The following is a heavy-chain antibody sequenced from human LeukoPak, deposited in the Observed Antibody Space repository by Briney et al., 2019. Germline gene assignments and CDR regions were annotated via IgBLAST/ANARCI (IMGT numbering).Heavy chain of an antibody. J-gene: IGHJ2*01. CDR2: IIPILGTA. Sequence: SVKVSCKASGGTFSSYAISWVRQAPGQGLEWMGRIIPILGTANYAQKFQGRVTITTDESTSTAYMELSSLRSEDTAVYYCARATMSSDDWYFDLWGRGTLVTVSS. CDR1: GGTFSSYA. D-gene: IGHD1-1*01. V-gene: IGHV1-69*05. CDR3: ARATMSSDDWYFDL.